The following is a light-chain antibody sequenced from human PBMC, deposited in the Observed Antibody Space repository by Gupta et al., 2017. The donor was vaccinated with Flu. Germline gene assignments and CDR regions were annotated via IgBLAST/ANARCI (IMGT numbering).Light chain of an antibody. CDR2: ENN. V-gene: IGLV1-51*02. J-gene: IGLJ3*02. Sequence: KVTISCSGSSCNMENNYVSWYQQLPGTAPQLLIYENNRRPSGIHDRFSGSKSDTSAALGITGLQTGDEADYYCGTWDSSLSAWVFGGGTKLTVL. CDR1: SCNMENNY. CDR3: GTWDSSLSAWV.